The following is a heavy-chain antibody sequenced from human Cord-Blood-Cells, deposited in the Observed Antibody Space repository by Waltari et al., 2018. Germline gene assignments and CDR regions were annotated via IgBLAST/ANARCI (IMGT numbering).Heavy chain of an antibody. CDR2: INAGNGNT. CDR1: GYTFTSYA. J-gene: IGHJ4*02. CDR3: ARDRRELRYFDWLFDY. D-gene: IGHD3-9*01. V-gene: IGHV1-3*01. Sequence: QVQLVQSGAEVKKPGASVKVSCKASGYTFTSYAMHWVRQAPGQRLEWMGWINAGNGNTKYSQKFQGRVTITRDTSASTAYMELSSLRSEDTAVYYCARDRRELRYFDWLFDYWGQGTLVTVSS.